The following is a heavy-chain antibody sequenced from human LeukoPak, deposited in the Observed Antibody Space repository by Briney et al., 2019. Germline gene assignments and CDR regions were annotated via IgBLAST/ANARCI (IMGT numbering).Heavy chain of an antibody. V-gene: IGHV4-59*01. D-gene: IGHD6-6*01. Sequence: ETLSLTCTVSGGSISSYYWSWIRQPPGKGLEWIGYIYYSGSTNYNPSLKSRVTISVDTSKNQFSLKLSSVTAADTAVYYCARVVAARYYYYMDVWGKGTTVTISS. CDR2: IYYSGST. J-gene: IGHJ6*03. CDR3: ARVVAARYYYYMDV. CDR1: GGSISSYY.